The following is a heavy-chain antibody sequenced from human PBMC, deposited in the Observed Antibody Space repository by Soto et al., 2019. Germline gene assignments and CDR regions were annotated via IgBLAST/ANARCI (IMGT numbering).Heavy chain of an antibody. D-gene: IGHD3-3*01. CDR2: MNPNSGNT. Sequence: GASLKVSCKASGYTFTSYDINWVRQATGQGLEWMGWMNPNSGNTGYAQKFQGRVTMTRNTSISTAYMELSSLRSEDTAVYYCARLIRSRITIFGVANANWFDPWGQGTLVTVSS. CDR1: GYTFTSYD. V-gene: IGHV1-8*01. CDR3: ARLIRSRITIFGVANANWFDP. J-gene: IGHJ5*02.